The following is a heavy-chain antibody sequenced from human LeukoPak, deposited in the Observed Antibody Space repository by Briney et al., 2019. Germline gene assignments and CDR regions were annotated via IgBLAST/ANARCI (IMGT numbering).Heavy chain of an antibody. CDR3: ARDRSTTWGNWFDP. CDR1: RYTFTGQY. D-gene: IGHD3-16*01. CDR2: INPNSGGT. J-gene: IGHJ5*02. V-gene: IGHV1-2*02. Sequence: ASVKVSCKASRYTFTGQYMHWVRQAPGQGLEWMGWINPNSGGTNYAQKFQGRVTWTRDTSISTAYMELRRLRSDDTAVCYCARDRSTTWGNWFDPWGQGTLVTVSS.